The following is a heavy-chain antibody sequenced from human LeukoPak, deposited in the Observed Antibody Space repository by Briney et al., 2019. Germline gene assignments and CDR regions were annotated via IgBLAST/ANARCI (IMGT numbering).Heavy chain of an antibody. Sequence: SETLSLTCTVSGGSISSGDYYWSWIRQPPGKGLEWIGYIYYSGSTYYNPSLKSRLTISVDTSKNQFSPKLSSVTAADTAVYYCARADYYGSGRRGMDVWGQGTTVTVSS. CDR1: GGSISSGDYY. CDR3: ARADYYGSGRRGMDV. D-gene: IGHD3-10*01. J-gene: IGHJ6*02. V-gene: IGHV4-30-4*01. CDR2: IYYSGST.